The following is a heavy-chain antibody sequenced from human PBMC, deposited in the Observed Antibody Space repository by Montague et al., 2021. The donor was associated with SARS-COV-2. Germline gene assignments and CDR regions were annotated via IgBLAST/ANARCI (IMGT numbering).Heavy chain of an antibody. Sequence: SETLSPTCAVYGGSFSGYYWSWIRQPPGKGLEWIGEIYHSGSTNYNPSLKSRVTISVDTSKNQFSLRLSSVTAADTAVYYCARDRGVQYQLQMPFYFDYWGQGTLVTVSS. J-gene: IGHJ4*02. V-gene: IGHV4-34*01. CDR3: ARDRGVQYQLQMPFYFDY. CDR2: IYHSGST. D-gene: IGHD2-2*01. CDR1: GGSFSGYY.